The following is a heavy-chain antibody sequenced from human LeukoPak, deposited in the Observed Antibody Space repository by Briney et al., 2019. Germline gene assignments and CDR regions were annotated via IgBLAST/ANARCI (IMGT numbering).Heavy chain of an antibody. D-gene: IGHD6-13*01. CDR3: ARGGQQPYYYYYMDV. Sequence: GGSLRLSCAASGFTFDDYGMSWVRQAPGKGLEWVSGINWNGGSTGYADSVKGRFTISRDNAKNSLYLQMNSLRAEDTALYYCARGGQQPYYYYYMDVWGKGTTVTVSS. V-gene: IGHV3-20*04. J-gene: IGHJ6*03. CDR2: INWNGGST. CDR1: GFTFDDYG.